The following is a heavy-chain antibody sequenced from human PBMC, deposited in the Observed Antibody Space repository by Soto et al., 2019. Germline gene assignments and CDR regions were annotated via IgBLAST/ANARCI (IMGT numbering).Heavy chain of an antibody. CDR2: INAGNGNT. CDR3: VYGSGSYYIFDY. J-gene: IGHJ4*02. Sequence: GASVKVSCKASGYTFTSYTMHWVRQAPGQRLEWMGWINAGNGNTKHSQKFQGRVTITRDTSASTAYMELSSLRSEDTAVYYCVYGSGSYYIFDYWGQGTLVTVS. CDR1: GYTFTSYT. D-gene: IGHD3-10*01. V-gene: IGHV1-3*01.